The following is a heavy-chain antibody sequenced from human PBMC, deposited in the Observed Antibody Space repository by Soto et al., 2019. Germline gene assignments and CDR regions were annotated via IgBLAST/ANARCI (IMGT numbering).Heavy chain of an antibody. D-gene: IGHD3-9*01. V-gene: IGHV1-3*01. J-gene: IGHJ5*02. Sequence: APVKVSCKASENTFSTYLVHWVRQVHGQGLEWMGWHNGYNGQTEYSQKFQGRVTITRDTSAKTAYLELRSLTSEDTAVYYCGGPHDWAGLGTWGKGTLVTVSS. CDR1: ENTFSTYL. CDR2: HNGYNGQT. CDR3: GGPHDWAGLGT.